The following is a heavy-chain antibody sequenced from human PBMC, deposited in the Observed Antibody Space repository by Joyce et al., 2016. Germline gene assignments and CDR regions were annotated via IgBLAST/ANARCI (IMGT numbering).Heavy chain of an antibody. D-gene: IGHD3-16*01. CDR2: INYSGSI. Sequence: QVQLQQWGAGPLKPSETLSLTCAVYGGSFRGDYWSWLRQPPGKGLVWIGEINYSGSINYSPSLKSRVTISMDTSKNQYSLKLSSLTAADTSFYYCARVDYIDSYFDYWGQGTLVTVSS. V-gene: IGHV4-34*01. CDR1: GGSFRGDY. J-gene: IGHJ4*02. CDR3: ARVDYIDSYFDY.